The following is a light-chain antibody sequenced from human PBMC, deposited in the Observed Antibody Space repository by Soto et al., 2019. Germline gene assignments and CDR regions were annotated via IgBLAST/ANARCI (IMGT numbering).Light chain of an antibody. Sequence: EIVLTQSPGTLFLSPGERATLSCRASQTVSSNDVDWYQQKPGQAPRLLIYGAFSRATGIPVRFSSSRSGTDFILTISRLEPEDSAVYYCHQYDTAPHTFGQGTKLEIK. CDR1: QTVSSND. V-gene: IGKV3-20*01. CDR3: HQYDTAPHT. CDR2: GAF. J-gene: IGKJ2*01.